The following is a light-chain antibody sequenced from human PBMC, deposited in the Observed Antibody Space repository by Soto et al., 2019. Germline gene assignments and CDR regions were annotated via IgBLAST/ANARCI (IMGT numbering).Light chain of an antibody. Sequence: VLTHSPGTLSLSPGERATLSCSASQSISSSYLAWFQQKPGQSPRLLIYGASSRPTGIPDRFSGSGSGTDFTLAISRLEPEDFALYYCQQYGSPPFTFGGGTKVDIK. CDR1: QSISSSY. CDR3: QQYGSPPFT. V-gene: IGKV3-20*01. J-gene: IGKJ4*01. CDR2: GAS.